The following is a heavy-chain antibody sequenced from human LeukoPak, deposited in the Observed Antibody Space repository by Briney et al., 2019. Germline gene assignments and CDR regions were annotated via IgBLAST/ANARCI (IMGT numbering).Heavy chain of an antibody. V-gene: IGHV1-69*13. CDR1: GGTFSSYA. J-gene: IGHJ5*02. CDR2: IIPIFGTA. D-gene: IGHD4-23*01. Sequence: EASVKVSCKASGGTFSSYAISWVRQAPGQGLEWMGGIIPIFGTANYAQKFQGRVTITADESTSTAYMELSSLRSEDTAAYYCARGDGGNNWFDPWGQGTLVTVSS. CDR3: ARGDGGNNWFDP.